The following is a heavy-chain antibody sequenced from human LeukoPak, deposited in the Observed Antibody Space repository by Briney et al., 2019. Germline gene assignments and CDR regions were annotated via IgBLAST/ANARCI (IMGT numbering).Heavy chain of an antibody. V-gene: IGHV3-64D*06. D-gene: IGHD6-19*01. Sequence: GGSLRLSCSASGFTFSSYAMHWVRQAPGKGLEYVSAISSNGGSTYYADSVNGRFTISRDNSKNTLYLQMSSLRAEDTAVYYCVKDAMQWPDYYFDYWGQGTLVTVSS. CDR1: GFTFSSYA. CDR2: ISSNGGST. J-gene: IGHJ4*02. CDR3: VKDAMQWPDYYFDY.